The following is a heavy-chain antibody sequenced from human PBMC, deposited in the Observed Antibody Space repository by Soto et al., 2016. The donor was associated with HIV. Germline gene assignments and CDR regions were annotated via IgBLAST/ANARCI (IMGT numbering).Heavy chain of an antibody. J-gene: IGHJ4*02. CDR3: AKGVISVAGNYFDY. D-gene: IGHD6-19*01. Sequence: EVQVLESGGGLAQPGGSLRLSCAASGFTFSSYAMTWVRQAPGKGLEWVSTISGTGSNTYYADSVKGRFAISRDNSKYTVFLEMDSLKADDTAVYYCAKGVISVAGNYFDYWGQGTLVTVSS. CDR2: ISGTGSNT. V-gene: IGHV3-23*01. CDR1: GFTFSSYA.